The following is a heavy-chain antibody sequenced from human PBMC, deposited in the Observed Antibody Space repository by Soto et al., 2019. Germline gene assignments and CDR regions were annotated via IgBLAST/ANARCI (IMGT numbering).Heavy chain of an antibody. J-gene: IGHJ4*02. CDR1: GYSFTSYW. V-gene: IGHV5-51*01. Sequence: ASVKVSCKGSGYSFTSYWIGWVRQMPGKGLEWMGIIYPGDSDTRYSPSFQGQVTISADKSISTAYLQWSSLKASDTAMYYCARGRLDYGDYVPLFDYWGQGTLVTVSS. CDR3: ARGRLDYGDYVPLFDY. CDR2: IYPGDSDT. D-gene: IGHD4-17*01.